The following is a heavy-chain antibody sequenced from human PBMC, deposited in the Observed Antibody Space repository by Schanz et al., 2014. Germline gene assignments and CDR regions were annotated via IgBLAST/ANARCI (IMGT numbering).Heavy chain of an antibody. CDR3: ARDRGHGDLPGDI. J-gene: IGHJ3*02. CDR2: ISYSGST. V-gene: IGHV4-31*03. D-gene: IGHD4-17*01. CDR1: GGSVSSGGDY. Sequence: QVQLQESGPGLVKPSQTLSLTCPVSGGSVSSGGDYWSRIRQHPGKGLEWIGFISYSGSTYYNPSLKSRVTISVDTSKNQFSLNLSSATAADTAVYYCARDRGHGDLPGDIWGQGTMVTVSS.